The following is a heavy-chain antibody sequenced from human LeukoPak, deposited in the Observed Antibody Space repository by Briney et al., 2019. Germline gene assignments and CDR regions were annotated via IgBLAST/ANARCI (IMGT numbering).Heavy chain of an antibody. J-gene: IGHJ4*01. D-gene: IGHD2-2*01. CDR2: IYYSGST. CDR1: GGSISSSSYY. CDR3: AGQEGCSSNMCNARGAFDY. Sequence: SETLSLTCTVSGGSISSSSYYWGWIRQPPGKGLEWIGSIYYSGSTYYNPSLKSRVTISVDTSKNQFSLKLSSVTAADTSVYFCAGQEGCSSNMCNARGAFDYWGQGTLVTVSS. V-gene: IGHV4-39*01.